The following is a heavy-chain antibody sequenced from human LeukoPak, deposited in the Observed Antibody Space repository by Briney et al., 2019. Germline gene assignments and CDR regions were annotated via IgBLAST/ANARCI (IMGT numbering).Heavy chain of an antibody. V-gene: IGHV3-23*01. CDR3: AKDRGSSTPRYYFDY. CDR1: GFTFSSYA. Sequence: GGSLRLSCAASGFTFSSYAMSSVRQAPGKGLEWVSAISGSGGSTYYADSVKGRFTISRDNSKNTLYLQMNSLRAEDTAVYYCAKDRGSSTPRYYFDYWGQGTQVTVSS. D-gene: IGHD6-13*01. J-gene: IGHJ4*02. CDR2: ISGSGGST.